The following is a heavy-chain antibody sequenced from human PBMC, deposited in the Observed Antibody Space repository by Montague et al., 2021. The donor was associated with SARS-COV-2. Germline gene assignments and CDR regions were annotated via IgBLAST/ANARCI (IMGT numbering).Heavy chain of an antibody. D-gene: IGHD2-21*02. J-gene: IGHJ2*01. V-gene: IGHV6-1*01. CDR2: TYYRSKWYN. CDR1: GDSVSSNIAT. Sequence: CAISGDSVSSNIATWNWIRQSPSRGLEWLGRTYYRSKWYNDYAVSVKSRVIINPDTSNNRISLQLNSVTPEDTVVYYCARAYCGGDCYFYWYFDLWGHGTLVTVSS. CDR3: ARAYCGGDCYFYWYFDL.